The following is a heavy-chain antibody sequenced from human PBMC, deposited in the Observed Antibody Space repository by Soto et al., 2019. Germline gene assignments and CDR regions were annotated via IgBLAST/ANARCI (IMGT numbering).Heavy chain of an antibody. D-gene: IGHD4-17*01. J-gene: IGHJ4*02. Sequence: LRLSCAAPGLTFSDRYMDWVRQAPGKGLEWVGRIRKKTNSYTTEYAASVKGRFIISRDDSTNSLYLQMSSLKTEDTAVYYCTTVTTVDYYFDYWGQGTLVTVSS. CDR1: GLTFSDRY. V-gene: IGHV3-72*01. CDR3: TTVTTVDYYFDY. CDR2: IRKKTNSYTT.